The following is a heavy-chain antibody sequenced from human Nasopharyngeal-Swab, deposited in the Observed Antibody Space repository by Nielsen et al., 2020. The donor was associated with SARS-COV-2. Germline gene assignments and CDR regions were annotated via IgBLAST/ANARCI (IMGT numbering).Heavy chain of an antibody. Sequence: VRQAPGKGLEWVAVISYDGSNKYYGDSVKGRFTLSRDNSKNTLYLQMNSLRAEDTAVYYCARDKDYGEIVAKTLRPIYYYYGMDVWGQGTTVTVSS. CDR3: ARDKDYGEIVAKTLRPIYYYYGMDV. CDR2: ISYDGSNK. J-gene: IGHJ6*02. V-gene: IGHV3-30-3*01. D-gene: IGHD5-12*01.